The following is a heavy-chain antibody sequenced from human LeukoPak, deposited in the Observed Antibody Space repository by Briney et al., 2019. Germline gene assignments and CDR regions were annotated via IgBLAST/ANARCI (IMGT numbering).Heavy chain of an antibody. D-gene: IGHD6-19*01. J-gene: IGHJ4*02. V-gene: IGHV3-74*01. Sequence: TGGSLRLSCAASGFTFSSYWMHWVRQAPGKGLGWVSRINSDGSSTSYADSGKGRFTISRENEKKTLYVQMNSLRAEDTAVYYCARGPAIAVAGTLDYWGQGTLVTVSS. CDR1: GFTFSSYW. CDR2: INSDGSST. CDR3: ARGPAIAVAGTLDY.